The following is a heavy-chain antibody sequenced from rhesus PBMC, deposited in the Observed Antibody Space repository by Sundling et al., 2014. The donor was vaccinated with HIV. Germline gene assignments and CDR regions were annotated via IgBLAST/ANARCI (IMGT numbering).Heavy chain of an antibody. V-gene: IGHV1-111*02. CDR2: VDPEDGEA. J-gene: IGHJ6*01. CDR1: GYTFTDYY. Sequence: EVQLVQSGAEVKKPGASVKISCKASGYTFTDYYLHWVRQAPGKGLEWMGHVDPEDGEADYAQKFQDRVTITADTSTDTSYMELSSLRSEDTAVYYCAKSSGSYFPYYYGLDSWGQGSSSPSPQ. D-gene: IGHD3-16*01. CDR3: AKSSGSYFPYYYGLDS.